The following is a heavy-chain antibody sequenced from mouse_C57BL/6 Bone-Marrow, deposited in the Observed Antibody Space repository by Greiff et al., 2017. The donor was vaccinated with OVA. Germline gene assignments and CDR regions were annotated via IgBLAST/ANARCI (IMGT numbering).Heavy chain of an antibody. Sequence: EVQLVESGPGLVKPSQSLSLTCSVTGYSITSGYYWNWIRQFPGNKLEWMGYISYDGSNNYNPSLKNRISIIRDTSKNQFFLKLNSVTTEDTATYYCARSTGYYRIAYWGQGTLVTVSA. J-gene: IGHJ3*01. D-gene: IGHD2-3*01. CDR2: ISYDGSN. CDR1: GYSITSGYY. CDR3: ARSTGYYRIAY. V-gene: IGHV3-6*01.